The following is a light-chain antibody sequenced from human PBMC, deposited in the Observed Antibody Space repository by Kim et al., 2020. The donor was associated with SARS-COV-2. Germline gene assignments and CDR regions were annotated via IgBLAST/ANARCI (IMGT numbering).Light chain of an antibody. V-gene: IGKV1-33*01. Sequence: DVQMTQSPSSLSASIGDRITITCQASQDIDKYVNWYQQKQGEAPKLLIYNGFTLETGVPSRFSGRRSGTFFTVTITSLQPEDTGTYYSQQYVTLPYTFGQGTKLEI. CDR1: QDIDKY. J-gene: IGKJ2*01. CDR2: NGF. CDR3: QQYVTLPYT.